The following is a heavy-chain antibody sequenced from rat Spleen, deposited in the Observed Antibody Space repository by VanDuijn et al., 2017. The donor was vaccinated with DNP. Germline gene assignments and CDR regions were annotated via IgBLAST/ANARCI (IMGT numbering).Heavy chain of an antibody. J-gene: IGHJ3*01. D-gene: IGHD5-1*01. CDR1: GLNFADYW. V-gene: IGHV4-2*01. CDR2: INEDSRII. Sequence: EVQLVESGGGLVQPGKSLNLSCATSGLNFADYWMGWVRQAPGKGLEWIGEINEDSRIINYLPSLKDRFTISRDNAQNSLYLQMTNLGSEDTAIYYCVTRGTGSDNWFAYWGQGTLVTVSS. CDR3: VTRGTGSDNWFAY.